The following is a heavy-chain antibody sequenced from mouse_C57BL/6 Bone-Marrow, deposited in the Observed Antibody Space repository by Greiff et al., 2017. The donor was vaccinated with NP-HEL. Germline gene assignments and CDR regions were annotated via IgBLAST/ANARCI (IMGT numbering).Heavy chain of an antibody. CDR1: GYTFTNYW. CDR2: IYPGGGYT. V-gene: IGHV1-63*01. D-gene: IGHD2-5*01. CDR3: ARGYSNYVGYAMDY. J-gene: IGHJ4*01. Sequence: VQLQQSGAELVRPGTSVNMSCKASGYTFTNYWIGWAKQRPGHGLEWIGDIYPGGGYTNYNEKFKGKATLTADKSSSTAYMQFSSLTSEDSAIYYCARGYSNYVGYAMDYWGQGTSVTVSS.